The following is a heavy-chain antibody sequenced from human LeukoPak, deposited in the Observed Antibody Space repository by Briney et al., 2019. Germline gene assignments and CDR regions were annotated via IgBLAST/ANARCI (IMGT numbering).Heavy chain of an antibody. CDR3: ATATQPRGYFLH. V-gene: IGHV1-18*01. CDR2: ISVNNGGT. CDR1: GYTFTTYS. Sequence: ASVKASCKASGYTFTTYSLACVRQAPGQSLEWMGWISVNNGGTNYAQSFQDRVTLTRDTSTNTAYLELRSLRSDDTAIIYCATATQPRGYFLHWGQGTLVTVSS. D-gene: IGHD2-2*01. J-gene: IGHJ1*01.